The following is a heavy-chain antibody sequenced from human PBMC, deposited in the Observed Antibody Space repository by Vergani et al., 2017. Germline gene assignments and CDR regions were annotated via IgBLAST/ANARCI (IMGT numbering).Heavy chain of an antibody. CDR3: ARSRYDSSGFSTIFRY. J-gene: IGHJ4*02. CDR2: IWYDGSNT. D-gene: IGHD3-22*01. V-gene: IGHV3-33*08. CDR1: GFTFSDFS. Sequence: VQLVESGGGLVKPGGSLRLSCAASGFTFSDFSMSWVRQAPGKGLEWVAIIWYDGSNTYYADSVKGRFTVSRDNSRNTLFLQMNSLRVEDTAVYYCARSRYDSSGFSTIFRYWGQGTRVTVS.